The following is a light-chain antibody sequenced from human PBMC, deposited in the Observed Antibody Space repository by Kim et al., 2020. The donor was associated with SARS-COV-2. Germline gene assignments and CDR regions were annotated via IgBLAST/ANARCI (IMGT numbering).Light chain of an antibody. CDR1: QGISSA. V-gene: IGKV1-13*02. J-gene: IGKJ4*01. Sequence: AIQLTQSPSSLSASAGDRVTITCRASQGISSALAWYQQKPDKAPKLLMYDASSLESGVPSRFSGSGSGTDFTLTISSLQPEDFATYYCQQFNSYPLTFGGGTKLEI. CDR2: DAS. CDR3: QQFNSYPLT.